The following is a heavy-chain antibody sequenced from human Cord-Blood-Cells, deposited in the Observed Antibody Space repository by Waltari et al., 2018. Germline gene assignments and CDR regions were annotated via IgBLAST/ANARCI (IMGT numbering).Heavy chain of an antibody. CDR3: ARAYNWDDNWFDL. CDR1: GYTFTGYC. CDR2: INPNSGGT. D-gene: IGHD1-1*01. Sequence: QVQLVQSGAEVKKPGASVKVSCKASGYTFTGYCMHWVRRAPGQGLEWMGWINPNSGGTTYAQKHQGWVTMTRDTTISTAYMEVGRLRSDDTAGYYCARAYNWDDNWFDLWGQGTLVTVSS. V-gene: IGHV1-2*04. J-gene: IGHJ5*02.